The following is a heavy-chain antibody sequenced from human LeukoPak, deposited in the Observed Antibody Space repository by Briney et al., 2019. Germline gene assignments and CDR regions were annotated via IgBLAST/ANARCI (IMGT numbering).Heavy chain of an antibody. CDR1: GGSFSGYY. Sequence: SETLSLTCAVYGGSFSGYYWSWIRQPPGKGLEWIGEINHSGSTNYNPSLKSRVTISVDTSKNQFSLKLSSVTAADTAVYYCAGKSDSGSLGFDYWGQGTLVTVSS. CDR2: INHSGST. J-gene: IGHJ4*02. D-gene: IGHD1-26*01. V-gene: IGHV4-34*01. CDR3: AGKSDSGSLGFDY.